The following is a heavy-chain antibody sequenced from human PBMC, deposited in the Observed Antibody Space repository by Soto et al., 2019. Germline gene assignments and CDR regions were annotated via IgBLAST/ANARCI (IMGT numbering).Heavy chain of an antibody. Sequence: QVQLVQSGAEVKKPGSSVKVSCKASGGTFSSYAISWVRQAPGQGLEWMGGIIPIFGTANYAQKFQGRVTITADESTSTAYMELSSVRSEDTAVYYCARRSYSSSSGGNWFDPWGQGTLVTVSS. V-gene: IGHV1-69*01. CDR1: GGTFSSYA. CDR2: IIPIFGTA. D-gene: IGHD6-6*01. CDR3: ARRSYSSSSGGNWFDP. J-gene: IGHJ5*02.